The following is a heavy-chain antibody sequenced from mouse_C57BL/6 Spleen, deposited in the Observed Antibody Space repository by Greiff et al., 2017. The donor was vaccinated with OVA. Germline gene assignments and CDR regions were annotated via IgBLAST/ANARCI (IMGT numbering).Heavy chain of an antibody. CDR2: IYPSDSET. CDR3: ARQATWYAMDY. Sequence: QVQLKQPGAELVRPGSSVKLSCKASGYTFTSYWMDWVKQRPGQGLEWIGNIYPSDSETHYNQKFKDKATLTVDKSSSTAYMQLSSLTSEDSAVYYCARQATWYAMDYWGQGTSVTVSS. CDR1: GYTFTSYW. D-gene: IGHD3-2*02. J-gene: IGHJ4*01. V-gene: IGHV1-61*01.